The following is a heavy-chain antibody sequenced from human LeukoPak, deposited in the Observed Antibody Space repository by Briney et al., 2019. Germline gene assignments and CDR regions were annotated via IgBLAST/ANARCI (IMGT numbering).Heavy chain of an antibody. CDR3: ARGVEMATIADH. Sequence: SETLSLTCTVSGGSISSSSYYWGWICQPPGKGLEWIGSIHYSGSTYYNPSLKSRVTISVDTSKNQFSLKLSSVTAADTAVYYCARGVEMATIADHWGQGTLVTVSS. J-gene: IGHJ4*02. D-gene: IGHD5-24*01. CDR2: IHYSGST. CDR1: GGSISSSSYY. V-gene: IGHV4-39*01.